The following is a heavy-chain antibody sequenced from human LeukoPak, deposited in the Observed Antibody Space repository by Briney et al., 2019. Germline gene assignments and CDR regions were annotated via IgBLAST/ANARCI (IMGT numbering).Heavy chain of an antibody. Sequence: TSETLSLTCTVSGGSINSYYWSWIRRPPGKGLEWIGYIYYSGSTNYNPSLKSRVTISVDTSKNQFSLKLSSVTAADTAVYYCARDRVVRGVILNYYYYYMDVWGKGTTVTISS. D-gene: IGHD3-10*01. CDR1: GGSINSYY. CDR2: IYYSGST. V-gene: IGHV4-59*12. CDR3: ARDRVVRGVILNYYYYYMDV. J-gene: IGHJ6*03.